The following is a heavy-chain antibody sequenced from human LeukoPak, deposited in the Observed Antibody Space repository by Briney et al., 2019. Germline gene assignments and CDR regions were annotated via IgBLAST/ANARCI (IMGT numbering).Heavy chain of an antibody. CDR1: GLTFSNYA. V-gene: IGHV3-23*01. CDR2: ISGSGDNT. D-gene: IGHD2-21*01. Sequence: TGGSLRLSCVASGLTFSNYAMSWVRQAPGKGLEWVSIISGSGDNTYYADSVKGRFTISRDNSKNTLYLQMNSLRAEDTAVYYCAKGAWGGGDCCPFDNWGQGTLVTVSS. CDR3: AKGAWGGGDCCPFDN. J-gene: IGHJ4*02.